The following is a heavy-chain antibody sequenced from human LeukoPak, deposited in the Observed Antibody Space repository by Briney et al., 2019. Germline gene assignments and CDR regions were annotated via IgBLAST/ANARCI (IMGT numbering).Heavy chain of an antibody. D-gene: IGHD6-6*01. J-gene: IGHJ6*03. V-gene: IGHV1-18*01. Sequence: ASVKLCCKASGYTFTSYGIIWVRQAPGQGLEWMGWISAYNGNTNYAQKLQGRVTMTTDTSTSTAYMELRSLRSDDTAVYYCARVARPYYYYYMDVWGKGTTVTVSS. CDR2: ISAYNGNT. CDR3: ARVARPYYYYYMDV. CDR1: GYTFTSYG.